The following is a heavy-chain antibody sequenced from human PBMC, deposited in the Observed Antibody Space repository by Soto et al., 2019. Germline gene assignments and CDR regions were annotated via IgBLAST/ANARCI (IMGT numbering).Heavy chain of an antibody. Sequence: GESLKISCKGSGYSFTSYWIGWVRQMPGKGLEWMGIIYPGDSDTRYSPSLQGQVTISADKSISTAYLQWSSLKASDTAMYYCARSEYSNPREIDYWGQGTLVTVSS. V-gene: IGHV5-51*01. CDR1: GYSFTSYW. J-gene: IGHJ4*02. D-gene: IGHD5-18*01. CDR2: IYPGDSDT. CDR3: ARSEYSNPREIDY.